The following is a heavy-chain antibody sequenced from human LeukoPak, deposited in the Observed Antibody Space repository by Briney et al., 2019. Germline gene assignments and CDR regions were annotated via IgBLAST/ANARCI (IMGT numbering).Heavy chain of an antibody. Sequence: GGSLRLSCAGSGFTFRSYAMDWVRQAPGKGLEWVSSINENSRYTYYADSVKGRSTISRDNAKNSLYLQMNSLRVEDTAVYYCTRSGTRLGTDFDYWGQGTLVTVSS. V-gene: IGHV3-21*01. D-gene: IGHD3-16*01. J-gene: IGHJ4*02. CDR1: GFTFRSYA. CDR3: TRSGTRLGTDFDY. CDR2: INENSRYT.